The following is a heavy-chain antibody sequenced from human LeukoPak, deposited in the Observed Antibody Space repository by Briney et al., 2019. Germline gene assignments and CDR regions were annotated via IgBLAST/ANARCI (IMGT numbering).Heavy chain of an antibody. CDR1: GFTFSSYG. Sequence: GGSLRLSCAASGFTFSSYGMHWVRQAPGKGLEWVAVISYDGSNKYYADSVKGRFTISRDNSKNTLYLQMNSLRAEDTAVYYCARPAGYGDYEGYFDYWGQGTLVTVSS. V-gene: IGHV3-30*03. D-gene: IGHD4-17*01. CDR3: ARPAGYGDYEGYFDY. CDR2: ISYDGSNK. J-gene: IGHJ4*02.